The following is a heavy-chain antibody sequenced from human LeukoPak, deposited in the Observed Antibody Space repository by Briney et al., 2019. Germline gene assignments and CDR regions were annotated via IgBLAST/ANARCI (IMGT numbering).Heavy chain of an antibody. J-gene: IGHJ4*02. V-gene: IGHV4-4*02. CDR2: IYHSGST. D-gene: IGHD6-19*01. Sequence: SETLSLTGAVSGGAISSTNWGRCVRQPPGKGLEWIGEIYHSGSTNYNPSLKSRVTISVDKSKNQFSLKLSSVTAADTAVYYCARVGPYSSGWYIDYWGQGTLVTVSS. CDR3: ARVGPYSSGWYIDY. CDR1: GGAISSTNW.